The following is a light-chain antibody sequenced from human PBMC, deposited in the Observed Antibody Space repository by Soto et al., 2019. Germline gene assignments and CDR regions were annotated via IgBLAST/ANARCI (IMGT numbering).Light chain of an antibody. CDR3: QPYGRSPYT. Sequence: EVVLTQSPDTLSLSPGERATLSCRASQSVSNNWLAWYQQKPGQAPRLLIYGASSRPGGIPDKFSGSGSGTDFTLTINRLEPEDFAVYYCQPYGRSPYTFAQGTKLEL. V-gene: IGKV3-20*01. CDR2: GAS. J-gene: IGKJ2*01. CDR1: QSVSNNW.